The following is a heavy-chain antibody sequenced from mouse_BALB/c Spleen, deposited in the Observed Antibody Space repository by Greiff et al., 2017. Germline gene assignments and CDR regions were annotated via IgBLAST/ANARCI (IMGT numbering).Heavy chain of an antibody. J-gene: IGHJ4*01. CDR1: GFNIKDTY. CDR2: IDPANGNT. D-gene: IGHD2-4*01. V-gene: IGHV14-3*02. Sequence: VQLKQSGAELVKPGASVKLSCTASGFNIKDTYMHWVKQRPEQGLEWIGRIDPANGNTKYDPKFQGKATITADTSSNTAYLQLSSLTSEDTAVYYCALIYYDYDGYYAMDDWGQGTSVTVSS. CDR3: ALIYYDYDGYYAMDD.